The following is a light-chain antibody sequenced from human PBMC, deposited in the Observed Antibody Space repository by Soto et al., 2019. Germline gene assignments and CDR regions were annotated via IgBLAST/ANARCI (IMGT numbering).Light chain of an antibody. CDR3: QHYDNWPPWT. V-gene: IGKV3-15*01. Sequence: EIVLTQSPGTLPLSPGERATLSCRASQSVSNNLAWYQQKPGQAPRLLIYGASTRANDIPARFSGSGSGTEFTLTIRSLQSEDIAVYYCQHYDNWPPWTFGQGTKVDIK. CDR2: GAS. J-gene: IGKJ1*01. CDR1: QSVSNN.